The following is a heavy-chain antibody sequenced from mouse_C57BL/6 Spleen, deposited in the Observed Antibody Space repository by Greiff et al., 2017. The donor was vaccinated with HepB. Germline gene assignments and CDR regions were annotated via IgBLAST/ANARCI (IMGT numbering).Heavy chain of an antibody. D-gene: IGHD1-3*01. V-gene: IGHV14-2*01. Sequence: EVQLQQSGAELVKPGASVKLSCTASGFNIKDYSMPWVQQRTEQGLEWIGRIDPEDGETKYAPKFQGKATITADTSSNQASLQPSRLTSEDTAVYYWARKLQYYCDYWGQGTTLTVSS. CDR3: ARKLQYYCDY. CDR2: IDPEDGET. CDR1: GFNIKDYS. J-gene: IGHJ2*01.